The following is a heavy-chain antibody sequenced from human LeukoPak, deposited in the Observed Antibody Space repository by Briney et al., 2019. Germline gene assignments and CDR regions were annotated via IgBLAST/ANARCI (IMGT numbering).Heavy chain of an antibody. CDR2: INPNSGGT. J-gene: IGHJ5*02. CDR1: GYTFTGYY. Sequence: ASVKVSCKASGYTFTGYYMHWVRQAPGQGLEWMGWINPNSGGTNYAQKFQGRVTMTRDTSISTAYMELSRLRSDDTAVYYCARDRLTDNWFDPWGQGTLVTVSS. V-gene: IGHV1-2*02. D-gene: IGHD6-19*01. CDR3: ARDRLTDNWFDP.